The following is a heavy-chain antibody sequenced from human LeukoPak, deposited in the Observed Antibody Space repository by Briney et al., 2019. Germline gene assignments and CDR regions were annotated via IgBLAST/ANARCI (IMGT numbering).Heavy chain of an antibody. Sequence: SQTLSLTCAISGDSVSGSSAVWNWIRQSPSRGLEWLGRTYYRSKWYYDYAVSVKSRITINPDTSKNHFSLQLNSVTPEDTAVYYCDGGPPYSNWGQGTLVTVSS. CDR1: GDSVSGSSAV. D-gene: IGHD2-15*01. CDR2: TYYRSKWYY. J-gene: IGHJ4*02. V-gene: IGHV6-1*01. CDR3: DGGPPYSN.